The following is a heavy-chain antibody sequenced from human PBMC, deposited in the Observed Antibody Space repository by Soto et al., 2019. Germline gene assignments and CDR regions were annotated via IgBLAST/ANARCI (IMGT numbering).Heavy chain of an antibody. J-gene: IGHJ4*02. V-gene: IGHV1-18*01. Sequence: QVQLVQSGAEVKKPGASVKVSCKASGYTFTTLGISWVRQAPGQGLEWMGWISGYNGVTNYAQKVQGTGIMTRDTSTTTAYLELNSLTSEDTAVYFFARSGSYGGADYWGQGTLVTVSS. D-gene: IGHD1-26*01. CDR3: ARSGSYGGADY. CDR2: ISGYNGVT. CDR1: GYTFTTLG.